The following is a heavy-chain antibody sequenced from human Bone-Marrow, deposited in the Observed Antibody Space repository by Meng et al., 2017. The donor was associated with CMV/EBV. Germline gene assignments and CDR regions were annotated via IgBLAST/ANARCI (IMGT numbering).Heavy chain of an antibody. CDR2: ISGSGDGT. CDR1: GFTFGDYA. CDR3: AKVGFQLLSFDY. Sequence: GGSLRLSCTASGFTFGDYAMSWVRQAPGKGLEWVSGISGSGDGTYYADSVKGRFTISRDNSKNTLYLQMSSLRAEDTAVYSCAKVGFQLLSFDYWGQGTLVTVSS. D-gene: IGHD2-2*01. V-gene: IGHV3-23*01. J-gene: IGHJ4*02.